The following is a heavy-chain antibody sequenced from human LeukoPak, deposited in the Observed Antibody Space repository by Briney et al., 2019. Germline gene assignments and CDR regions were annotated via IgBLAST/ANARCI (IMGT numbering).Heavy chain of an antibody. CDR1: GGTCSSYA. CDR2: SIAYNGNT. V-gene: IGHV1-18*01. Sequence: ASVKVSCKASGGTCSSYAISWVRQAPGQGLEWMGWSIAYNGNTNYAQKLQGRVTMTTDTSTSTAYMELRSLRSDDTAVYYCARSGYSGYDLTGYYYYGMDVWGQGTTVTVSS. CDR3: ARSGYSGYDLTGYYYYGMDV. J-gene: IGHJ6*02. D-gene: IGHD5-12*01.